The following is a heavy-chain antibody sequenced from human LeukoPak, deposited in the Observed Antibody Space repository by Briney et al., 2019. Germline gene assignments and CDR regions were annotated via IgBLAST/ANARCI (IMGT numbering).Heavy chain of an antibody. CDR1: GYTFTGYY. V-gene: IGHV1-2*02. J-gene: IGHJ5*02. D-gene: IGHD3-3*01. CDR3: ARGGIFSPGWWSGYYTGKNPDNWFDP. CDR2: INPNSGGT. Sequence: ASVKVSCKASGYTFTGYYMHWVRQAPGQGLEWMGWINPNSGGTNYAQKFQGRVTMTRDTSISTAYMELSRLRADDTAVYYCARGGIFSPGWWSGYYTGKNPDNWFDPWGQGTLVTVSS.